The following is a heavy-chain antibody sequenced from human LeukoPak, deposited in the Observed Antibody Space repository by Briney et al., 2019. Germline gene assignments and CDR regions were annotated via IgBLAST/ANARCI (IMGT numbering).Heavy chain of an antibody. CDR1: GFTFSSYA. V-gene: IGHV3-23*01. Sequence: GRSLRLSCAASGFTFSSYAMSWVRQAPGKGLEWVSAISGSGGSTYYADSVKGRFTISRDNSKNTLYLQMNSLRAEDTAVYYCANTAGIDSSSMYYFDYWGQGTLVTVSS. J-gene: IGHJ4*02. D-gene: IGHD6-13*01. CDR3: ANTAGIDSSSMYYFDY. CDR2: ISGSGGST.